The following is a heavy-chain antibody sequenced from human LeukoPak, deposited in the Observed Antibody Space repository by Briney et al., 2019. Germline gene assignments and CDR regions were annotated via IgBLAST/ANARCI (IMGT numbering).Heavy chain of an antibody. CDR3: ARGCDFWSGYYMGCWFDP. J-gene: IGHJ5*02. D-gene: IGHD3-3*01. V-gene: IGHV1-2*02. Sequence: GASVKVSCKASGYTFTGYYMHWVRQAPGQGLEWMGWINPNSGGTNYAQKFQGRVTMTRDTSISTAYMELSRLRSDDTAVYYCARGCDFWSGYYMGCWFDPWGQGTLVTVSS. CDR2: INPNSGGT. CDR1: GYTFTGYY.